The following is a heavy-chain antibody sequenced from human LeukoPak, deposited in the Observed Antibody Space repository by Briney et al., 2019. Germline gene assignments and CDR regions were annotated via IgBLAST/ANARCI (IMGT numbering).Heavy chain of an antibody. CDR2: IGTSSSYI. D-gene: IGHD6-19*01. J-gene: IGHJ4*02. CDR3: ARDYERGAVAGTGCGY. V-gene: IGHV3-21*01. CDR1: GFTFSSYS. Sequence: GGSLRLSCAASGFTFSSYSMNWVRQSPGKGLEWVSSIGTSSSYIYYADSVKGRFTISRDNAKNSLYLQMNSLRAEDTAVYHCARDYERGAVAGTGCGYWGQGTLVTVSS.